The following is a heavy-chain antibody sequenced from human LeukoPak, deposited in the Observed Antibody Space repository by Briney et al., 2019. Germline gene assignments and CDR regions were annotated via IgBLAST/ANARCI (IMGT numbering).Heavy chain of an antibody. Sequence: GGSLRLSCAAFGFTFRSYGMHWVRQAPGKGLEWQAVISFDGSKKYYADSVKGRFTISRDNSKNTLYLQMNSLRAEDTAVYYCASRKDTPHLPDYWGQGTLVTVSS. CDR1: GFTFRSYG. D-gene: IGHD5-18*01. V-gene: IGHV3-30*03. J-gene: IGHJ4*02. CDR3: ASRKDTPHLPDY. CDR2: ISFDGSKK.